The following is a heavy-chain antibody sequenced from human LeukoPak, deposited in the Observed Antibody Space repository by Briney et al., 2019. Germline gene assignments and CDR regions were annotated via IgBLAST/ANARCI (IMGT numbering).Heavy chain of an antibody. CDR1: GFTVSSNY. J-gene: IGHJ6*03. CDR2: IYSGGST. Sequence: GGSLRLSCAASGFTVSSNYMSWVRQAPGKGLEWVSIIYSGGSTFYAGSVKGRFTISRDNSKNTLYLQMNSLRAEDTAVFFCARDSGDGYTPPDYYYYMDVWGTGTTVTVSS. V-gene: IGHV3-53*05. CDR3: ARDSGDGYTPPDYYYYMDV. D-gene: IGHD5-24*01.